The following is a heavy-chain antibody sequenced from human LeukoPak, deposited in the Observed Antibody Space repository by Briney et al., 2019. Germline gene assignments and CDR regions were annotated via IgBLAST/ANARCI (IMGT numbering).Heavy chain of an antibody. CDR1: GFTFKSLW. Sequence: GGSLRLSCAASGFTFKSLWMNWVRQAPGKELEWVANIKEDGSEDYYVDSVKGRFIISRDNTKNSLYLQMNSLRAEDTAVYYCALGRRIAAAGTEYYFDYWGQGTLVTVSS. J-gene: IGHJ4*02. CDR3: ALGRRIAAAGTEYYFDY. D-gene: IGHD6-13*01. CDR2: IKEDGSED. V-gene: IGHV3-7*01.